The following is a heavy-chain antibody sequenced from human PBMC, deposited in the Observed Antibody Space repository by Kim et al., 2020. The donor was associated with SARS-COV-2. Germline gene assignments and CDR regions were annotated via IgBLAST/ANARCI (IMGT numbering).Heavy chain of an antibody. V-gene: IGHV4-59*08. CDR2: IYYSGST. Sequence: SETLSLTCTVSGGSISSYYWSWIRQPPGKGLEWIGYIYYSGSTNYNPSLKSRVTISVDTSKNQFSLKLSSVTAADTAVYYCARHGLYDFWSGYFNEGAVGWFDPWGQGTLVTVSS. CDR3: ARHGLYDFWSGYFNEGAVGWFDP. D-gene: IGHD3-3*01. J-gene: IGHJ5*02. CDR1: GGSISSYY.